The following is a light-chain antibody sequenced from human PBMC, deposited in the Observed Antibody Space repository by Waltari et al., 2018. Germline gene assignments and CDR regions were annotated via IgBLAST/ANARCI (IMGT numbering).Light chain of an antibody. CDR2: EVI. J-gene: IGLJ2*01. V-gene: IGLV2-23*02. CDR3: CSYAGSTTL. CDR1: TSDVGIYNL. Sequence: QSALTQPASVPGSPGPSITISCTATTSDVGIYNLVSWYQHHPGKTPKLIIYEVIKRPSGISNRFSGPKSGKTASLTISGLQAEDEADYYCCSYAGSTTLFGGGTKLTVL.